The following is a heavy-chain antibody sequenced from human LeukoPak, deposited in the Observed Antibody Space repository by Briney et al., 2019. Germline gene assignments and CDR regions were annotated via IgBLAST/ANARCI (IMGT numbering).Heavy chain of an antibody. CDR1: AFTFSWYS. CDR2: ISSSSTTI. CDR3: ARSGTTYDILTGQNWFDP. V-gene: IGHV3-48*01. Sequence: GGSLRLSCAASAFTFSWYSMNWVRQAPGKGLEWVSYISSSSTTIYNADSVKGRFTISRDNAKNSLYLKMNSLRAEDTAVYYCARSGTTYDILTGQNWFDPWGQGTLVTVSS. J-gene: IGHJ5*02. D-gene: IGHD3-9*01.